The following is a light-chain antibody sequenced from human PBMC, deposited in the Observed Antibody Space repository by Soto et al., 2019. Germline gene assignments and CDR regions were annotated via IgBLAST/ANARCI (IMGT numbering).Light chain of an antibody. V-gene: IGLV2-8*01. CDR2: EVS. J-gene: IGLJ3*02. CDR3: SSYVGSKV. Sequence: QSVLTQTPSASGSPGQSVTISCTGTSSDVGGYNYVSWYQQHPGKAPKLMISEVSKRPSGVPDRFSGSKSGNTASLTVSGLQAEDEADYYCSSYVGSKVFGGGTK. CDR1: SSDVGGYNY.